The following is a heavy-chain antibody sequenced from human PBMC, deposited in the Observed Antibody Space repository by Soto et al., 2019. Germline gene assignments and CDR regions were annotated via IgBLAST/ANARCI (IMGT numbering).Heavy chain of an antibody. Sequence: SETLSLTCTVSCGSISSYYWSWIRQPPGKGLEWIGYIYYSGSTNYNPSLKSRVTVSVDTSKNQFSLKLSSVTAADTAVYYCARAQQWLVGDWFDPWGQGTLVTVSS. CDR3: ARAQQWLVGDWFDP. CDR2: IYYSGST. J-gene: IGHJ5*02. V-gene: IGHV4-59*01. D-gene: IGHD6-19*01. CDR1: CGSISSYY.